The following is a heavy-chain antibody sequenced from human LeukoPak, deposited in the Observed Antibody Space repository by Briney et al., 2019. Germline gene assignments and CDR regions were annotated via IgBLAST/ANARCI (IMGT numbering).Heavy chain of an antibody. V-gene: IGHV4-38-2*02. D-gene: IGHD2-21*01. CDR1: GYASSSAYY. J-gene: IGHJ6*03. Sequence: SETLSLTCTVSGYASSSAYYWTWIRQPPGKGLELIGTIFHSGSTYYNPSLKSRITISVDTSRNQFSLRLSSVTAADTAVYYCARVGYYPDYYMDVWGKGTTVTVSS. CDR2: IFHSGST. CDR3: ARVGYYPDYYMDV.